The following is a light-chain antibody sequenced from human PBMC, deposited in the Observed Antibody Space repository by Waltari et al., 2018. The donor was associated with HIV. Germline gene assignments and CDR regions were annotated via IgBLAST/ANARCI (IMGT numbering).Light chain of an antibody. CDR3: CSHAGNFIFV. V-gene: IGLV2-11*01. CDR1: STYVTTF. J-gene: IGLJ1*01. Sequence: QSALTQPHSVSGSPGQSLTLSCTGTSTYVTTFVSWYQQHPGKAPKVIIFDVNKQPSGVPDRFSGSKSGNTASLTISGLQAEDEADYYCCSHAGNFIFVFGTGTKVTVL. CDR2: DVN.